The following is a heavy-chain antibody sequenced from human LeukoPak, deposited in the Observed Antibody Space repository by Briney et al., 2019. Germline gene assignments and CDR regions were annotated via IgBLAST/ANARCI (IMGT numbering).Heavy chain of an antibody. V-gene: IGHV3-23*01. Sequence: GGSLRLSCAASGFTFSSYAMSWVRQAPGKGLEWVSAISSSGGSTYYADSVTGWLTISRDNSRNTLYLQMNSLRGEDTAVYYCAKDVLARYSSIWYYFDYWGQGILVTVSS. J-gene: IGHJ4*02. CDR2: ISSSGGST. D-gene: IGHD6-13*01. CDR3: AKDVLARYSSIWYYFDY. CDR1: GFTFSSYA.